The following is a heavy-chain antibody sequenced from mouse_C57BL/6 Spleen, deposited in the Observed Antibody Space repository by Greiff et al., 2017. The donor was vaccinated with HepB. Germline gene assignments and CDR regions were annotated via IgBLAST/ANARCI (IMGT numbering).Heavy chain of an antibody. Sequence: EVQLVESGGGLVKPGGSLKLSCAASGFTFSSYAMSWVRQTPEKRLEWVATISDGGSYTYYPDNVKGRFTISRDNAKNNLYLQMSHLKSEDTAMYYCARDYYDYEEGEFAYWGQGTLVTVSA. CDR1: GFTFSSYA. D-gene: IGHD2-4*01. CDR3: ARDYYDYEEGEFAY. V-gene: IGHV5-4*01. J-gene: IGHJ3*01. CDR2: ISDGGSYT.